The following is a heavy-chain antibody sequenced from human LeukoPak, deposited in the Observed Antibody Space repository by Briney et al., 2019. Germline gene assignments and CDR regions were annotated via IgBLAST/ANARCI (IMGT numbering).Heavy chain of an antibody. V-gene: IGHV4-34*01. CDR1: GGSFSGYY. CDR2: INHSGST. CDR3: ARVIVVLGGYFDY. J-gene: IGHJ4*02. Sequence: SETLSLTCAVYGGSFSGYYWSWIRQSPGKGMEWIGEINHSGSTNYNPSLKSRVTISVDTSKNQFSLRLSSVTAADTAVYYCARVIVVLGGYFDYGGQGTLVTVSS. D-gene: IGHD2-8*02.